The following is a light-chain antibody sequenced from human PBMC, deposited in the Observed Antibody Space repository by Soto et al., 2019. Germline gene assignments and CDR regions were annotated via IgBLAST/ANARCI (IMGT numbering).Light chain of an antibody. CDR2: DVS. CDR1: SSDVGGNKY. V-gene: IGLV2-14*03. CDR3: SAFTGTSYV. J-gene: IGLJ1*01. Sequence: QSVLPQPASGSGSPGQSITISCTGTSSDVGGNKYVSWYQQYPGKAPKLMICDVSNRPSGVSNRFSGSKSGNTASLTISGLQAEDEADYYCSAFTGTSYVFGTGTKVTVL.